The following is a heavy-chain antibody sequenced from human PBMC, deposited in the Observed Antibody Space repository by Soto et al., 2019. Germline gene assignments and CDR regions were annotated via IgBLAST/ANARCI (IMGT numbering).Heavy chain of an antibody. J-gene: IGHJ4*02. D-gene: IGHD1-26*01. CDR3: ASSERYLMEAY. CDR2: ISAYNGNT. Sequence: QVQLVQSGAEVKKPWASVKVSCKASGYTFTSYVISWVRQAPGQGLELMGWISAYNGNTNYAQKLQGRVTMTTDTSTSTAYMELLSLRSDDTAVYYCASSERYLMEAYWGQGTLVTVSS. V-gene: IGHV1-18*01. CDR1: GYTFTSYV.